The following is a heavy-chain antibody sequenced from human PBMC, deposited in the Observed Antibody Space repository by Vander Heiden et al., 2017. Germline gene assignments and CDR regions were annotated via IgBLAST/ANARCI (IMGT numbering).Heavy chain of an antibody. CDR1: NGSISPSY. Sequence: QVHLQESGPGLVKPSETLSLTCTVSNGSISPSYWSWIRQSPGRGLEWIGYIYYTGSTNYNPSLRTRVTISVDTSKNQFSLKLTSVTAADTAVYYCAMYYYDSSGYYYGFDPWGQGTLVTVSS. V-gene: IGHV4-59*01. CDR2: IYYTGST. D-gene: IGHD3-22*01. CDR3: AMYYYDSSGYYYGFDP. J-gene: IGHJ5*02.